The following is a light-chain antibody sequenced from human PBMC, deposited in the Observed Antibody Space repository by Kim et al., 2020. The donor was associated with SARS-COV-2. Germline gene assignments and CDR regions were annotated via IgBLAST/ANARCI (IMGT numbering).Light chain of an antibody. V-gene: IGLV2-14*03. CDR1: RRDVGSYNY. CDR2: EVR. Sequence: GQSTTIPYPGNRRDVGSYNYVSWYQQQPGKAPKHVLYEVRNRPSGIATRLSGSKYGNAASLTISGLQPEDEAGYYCSSYTSDSNVIFGGGTRLAVL. CDR3: SSYTSDSNVI. J-gene: IGLJ2*01.